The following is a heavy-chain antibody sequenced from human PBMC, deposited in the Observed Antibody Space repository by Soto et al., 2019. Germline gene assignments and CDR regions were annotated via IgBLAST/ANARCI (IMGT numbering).Heavy chain of an antibody. V-gene: IGHV6-1*01. Sequence: QTLSLTCAISGDSVSSNSAAWNCIRQSPSRGLEWLGRTYYRSKWYNDYAVSVKSRITINPDTSKNQFSLQLNSVTPEDTAVYYCARDITYSSGWYLGYDYWGQGTLVTVSS. CDR2: TYYRSKWYN. CDR3: ARDITYSSGWYLGYDY. D-gene: IGHD6-19*01. J-gene: IGHJ4*02. CDR1: GDSVSSNSAA.